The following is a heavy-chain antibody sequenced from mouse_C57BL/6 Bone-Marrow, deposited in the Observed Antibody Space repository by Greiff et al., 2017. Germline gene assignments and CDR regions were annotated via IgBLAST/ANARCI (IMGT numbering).Heavy chain of an antibody. CDR3: ARVDYGPAY. CDR1: GFTFSSYA. V-gene: IGHV5-4*03. Sequence: EVKLVESGGGLVKPGGSLKLSCAASGFTFSSYAMSWVRQTPEKRLEWVATISDGGSYTYYPDHVKGRFTISRDHTKNDLYLHMRHLKSADTAMYYCARVDYGPAYWGQGTTLTVSA. D-gene: IGHD1-1*01. J-gene: IGHJ2*01. CDR2: ISDGGSYT.